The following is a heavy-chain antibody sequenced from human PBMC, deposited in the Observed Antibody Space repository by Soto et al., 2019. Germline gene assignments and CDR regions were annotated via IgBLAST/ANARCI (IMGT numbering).Heavy chain of an antibody. Sequence: GGSLRLSCAASGFTFSSYSMNWVRQAPGKGLEWVSYISSSSSTIYYADSVKGRFTISRDNAKNSLYLQMNSLRAEDTAVYYCATSLGYCSSTSCYDHTAFDTWGQGKMVTVSS. J-gene: IGHJ3*02. D-gene: IGHD2-2*01. V-gene: IGHV3-48*01. CDR3: ATSLGYCSSTSCYDHTAFDT. CDR2: ISSSSSTI. CDR1: GFTFSSYS.